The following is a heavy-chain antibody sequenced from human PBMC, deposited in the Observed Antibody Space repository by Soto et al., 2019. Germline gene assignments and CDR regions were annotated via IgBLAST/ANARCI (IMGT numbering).Heavy chain of an antibody. V-gene: IGHV3-9*01. CDR3: AKDYYDSSGYLRAFDI. D-gene: IGHD3-22*01. CDR1: GFTLDDYA. Sequence: EVQLVESGGGLVQPGRSLRLSCAASGFTLDDYAMHWVRQAPGKGLEWVSGISWNSGSISYADSVKGRFTISRDNAKNSLYLQMNSLRAEDTALYYCAKDYYDSSGYLRAFDIWGQGTMVTVSS. J-gene: IGHJ3*02. CDR2: ISWNSGSI.